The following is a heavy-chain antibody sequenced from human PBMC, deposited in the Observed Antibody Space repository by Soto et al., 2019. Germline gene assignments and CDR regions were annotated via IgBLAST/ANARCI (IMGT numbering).Heavy chain of an antibody. J-gene: IGHJ3*02. D-gene: IGHD3-10*01. CDR1: GFTFSNYW. V-gene: IGHV3-74*01. Sequence: PGGSLRLSCAASGFTFSNYWMHWVRQASGKGLVWVSRINGDGSSTNYADSVKGRFSISRDNAKNSLYLQMNSLRAEDTAVYYCARASGLPLLTDAFDIWGQGTRVTVSS. CDR2: INGDGSST. CDR3: ARASGLPLLTDAFDI.